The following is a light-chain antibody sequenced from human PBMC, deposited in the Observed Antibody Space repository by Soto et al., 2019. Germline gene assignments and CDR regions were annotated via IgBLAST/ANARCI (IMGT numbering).Light chain of an antibody. Sequence: QSALTQPASVSGSPGQSITISCTGTSSDVGAYDYVSWYRQHPGEAPKLIIYDVTNRPSGVSDRFSGSKSGNTASLTVSGLQTEDEGDYYCNSFTSATATPYVFGTGTKLTVL. CDR1: SSDVGAYDY. J-gene: IGLJ1*01. CDR3: NSFTSATATPYV. CDR2: DVT. V-gene: IGLV2-14*01.